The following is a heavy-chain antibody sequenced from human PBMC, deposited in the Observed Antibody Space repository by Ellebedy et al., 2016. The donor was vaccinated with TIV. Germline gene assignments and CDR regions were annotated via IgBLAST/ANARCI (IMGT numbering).Heavy chain of an antibody. V-gene: IGHV1-2*02. D-gene: IGHD6-19*01. Sequence: ASVKVSCXASGYTFTSYYMHWVRQAPGQGLEWLGWINPRSGGTHFAQKFQGRVTMTADTSISTVYLETSSLRSDDTAVYYCARDSGHSGADADFWGQGALVTVSS. CDR3: ARDSGHSGADADF. CDR2: INPRSGGT. J-gene: IGHJ4*02. CDR1: GYTFTSYY.